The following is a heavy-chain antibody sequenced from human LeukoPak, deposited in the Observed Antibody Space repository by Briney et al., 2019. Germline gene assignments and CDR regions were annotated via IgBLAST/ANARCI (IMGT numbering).Heavy chain of an antibody. D-gene: IGHD4-23*01. CDR1: GFTFSSYA. J-gene: IGHJ4*02. Sequence: GGSLRLSCAASGFTFSSYAMHWFRQAPGKGLEYVSAISSNGGSTYYANSVKGRFTISRDNSKNTLYLQMGSLRAEDMAVYYCARSNGGNSGGTFWYWGQGTLVTVSS. CDR3: ARSNGGNSGGTFWY. CDR2: ISSNGGST. V-gene: IGHV3-64*01.